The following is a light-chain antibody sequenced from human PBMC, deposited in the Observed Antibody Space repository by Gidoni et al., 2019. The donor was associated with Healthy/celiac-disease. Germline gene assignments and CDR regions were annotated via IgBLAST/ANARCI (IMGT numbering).Light chain of an antibody. J-gene: IGKJ1*01. CDR3: QQYGSSPPWT. Sequence: EIVLTQSPGTLSLSPGERATLSCRASQSVSSSYLAWYQQKPGQSPSLLIYVASSRATGIPDRFSCSGSGTDFTLTISRLEPEDFAVYYCQQYGSSPPWTFGQGTKVEIK. CDR2: VAS. CDR1: QSVSSSY. V-gene: IGKV3-20*01.